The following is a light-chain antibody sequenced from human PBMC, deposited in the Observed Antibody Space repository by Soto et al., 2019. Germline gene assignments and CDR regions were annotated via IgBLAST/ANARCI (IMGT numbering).Light chain of an antibody. CDR2: DVS. V-gene: IGLV2-14*01. CDR3: NSYTTGATK. CDR1: SSDVGAYNY. Sequence: QSVLTQPASVSGSPGQSITLSCSGTSSDVGAYNYVSWYQQHPGKAPKLIIYDVSSRPSGVSDRFSGSKSGNTASLTISGLQAEDEADYYCNSYTTGATKFGGGTKLTVL. J-gene: IGLJ3*02.